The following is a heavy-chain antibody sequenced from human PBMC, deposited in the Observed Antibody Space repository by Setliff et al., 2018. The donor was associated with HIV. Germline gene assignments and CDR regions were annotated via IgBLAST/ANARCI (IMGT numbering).Heavy chain of an antibody. D-gene: IGHD3-3*01. Sequence: SVKVSCKVSGGTFSDYAVTWVRQAPGQGLEWMGGVIPVFGTGNYAQKFQGRVTITTDESTRTAYMELRSLRSDDTAVYYCARGYYNFWSGYYDSRFPNPIDAFDIWGQGTMVTVSS. CDR3: ARGYYNFWSGYYDSRFPNPIDAFDI. CDR2: VIPVFGTG. J-gene: IGHJ3*02. CDR1: GGTFSDYA. V-gene: IGHV1-69*05.